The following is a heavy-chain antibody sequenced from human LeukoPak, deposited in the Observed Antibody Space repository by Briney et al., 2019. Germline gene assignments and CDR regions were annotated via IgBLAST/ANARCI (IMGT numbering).Heavy chain of an antibody. CDR2: IRYDGSNK. J-gene: IGHJ3*02. V-gene: IGHV3-30*02. CDR3: AKAIMVRAFGAFDI. Sequence: GGSLRLSCAASGFTFSSYGMHWVRQAPGKGLEWVAFIRYDGSNKYYADSVKGRFTISRDNSKNTLYLQMNSLRAEDTAVYYCAKAIMVRAFGAFDIWGQGTMVTVSS. D-gene: IGHD3-10*01. CDR1: GFTFSSYG.